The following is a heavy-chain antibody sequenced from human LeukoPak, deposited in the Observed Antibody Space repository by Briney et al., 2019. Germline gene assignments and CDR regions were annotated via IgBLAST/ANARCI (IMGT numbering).Heavy chain of an antibody. CDR2: IYYSGST. CDR1: GGSISSYY. CDR3: ARHPCSGGSCYSIDY. D-gene: IGHD2-15*01. J-gene: IGHJ4*02. V-gene: IGHV4-59*08. Sequence: SETLSLTCTVSGGSISSYYWSWIRQPLGKGLEWIGYIYYSGSTNYNPSLKSRVTISVDTSKNQFSLKLSSVTAADTAVYYCARHPCSGGSCYSIDYWGQGTLVTVSS.